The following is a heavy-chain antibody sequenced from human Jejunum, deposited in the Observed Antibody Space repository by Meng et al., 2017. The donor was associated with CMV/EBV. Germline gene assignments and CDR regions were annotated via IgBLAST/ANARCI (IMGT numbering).Heavy chain of an antibody. J-gene: IGHJ4*02. CDR3: ARDRQVAATMNFDY. CDR1: FIFSDHY. V-gene: IGHV3-72*01. CDR2: IRGRANSYTT. Sequence: FIFSDHYIDWVRQTPGKGLEWVGRIRGRANSYTTLYAASVKGRFTASRDDSKNLGYLQMNSLKSEDTAVYYCARDRQVAATMNFDYWGRGTMVTVSS. D-gene: IGHD5-12*01.